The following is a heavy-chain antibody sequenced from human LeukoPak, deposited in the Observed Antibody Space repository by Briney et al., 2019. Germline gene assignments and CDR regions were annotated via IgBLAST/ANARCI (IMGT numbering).Heavy chain of an antibody. V-gene: IGHV3-11*01. CDR2: ISSSGSTI. J-gene: IGHJ4*02. D-gene: IGHD1-26*01. CDR3: VGRRELAIDY. Sequence: GGSLRLSCAASGFTFSDYYMSWTARPPGRGLGGVSYISSSGSTIYYADSVKGRFTISRDNAKNSLYLQMNSLRAEDTAVYYCVGRRELAIDYWGQGTLVTVSS. CDR1: GFTFSDYY.